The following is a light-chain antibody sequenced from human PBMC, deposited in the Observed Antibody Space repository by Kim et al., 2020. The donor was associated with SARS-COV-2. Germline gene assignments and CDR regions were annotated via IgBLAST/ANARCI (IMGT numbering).Light chain of an antibody. V-gene: IGKV1-39*01. CDR1: QTIRNY. CDR3: QQSYTTPYT. J-gene: IGKJ2*01. CDR2: GAS. Sequence: DIQMTQSPASLSASVGDKVTITCRASQTIRNYLNWYQQRPGRAPNLLIYGASTLQSGVPSRFSGSGSGTDFTLTISGLQPEYFATYYCQQSYTTPYTFGLGTKLEI.